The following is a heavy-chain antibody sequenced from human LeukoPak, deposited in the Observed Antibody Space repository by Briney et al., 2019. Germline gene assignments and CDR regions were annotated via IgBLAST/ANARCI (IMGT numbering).Heavy chain of an antibody. CDR3: ARGIRNDYGDYPLDY. CDR2: INAGNGNT. CDR1: GYTFTSYA. Sequence: GASVKVSCKASGYTFTSYAMHWVRQAPGQRLEWMGWINAGNGNTKYSQKFQGRVTITRDTSASTAYMELSSLRSEDTAVYYCARGIRNDYGDYPLDYWGQGTLVTVSS. D-gene: IGHD4-17*01. J-gene: IGHJ4*02. V-gene: IGHV1-3*01.